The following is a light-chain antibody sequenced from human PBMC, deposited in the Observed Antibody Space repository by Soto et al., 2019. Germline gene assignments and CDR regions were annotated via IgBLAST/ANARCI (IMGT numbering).Light chain of an antibody. Sequence: DIQMTQSPCTLSSSVGDRVTITCRTSQSINYWLAWYQQKPGKAPKLLVYKAFNLESGVPARFSGSGSGTDFTLTIHSLQPDDFATYYCQQYHSYPWTFGQGTKVAIK. CDR1: QSINYW. CDR2: KAF. J-gene: IGKJ1*01. V-gene: IGKV1-5*03. CDR3: QQYHSYPWT.